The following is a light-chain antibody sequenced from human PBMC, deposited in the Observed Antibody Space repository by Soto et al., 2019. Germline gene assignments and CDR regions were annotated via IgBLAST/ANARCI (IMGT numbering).Light chain of an antibody. V-gene: IGKV1-27*01. CDR2: AAS. J-gene: IGKJ3*01. CDR3: QTSNIAPLT. CDR1: QGISNS. Sequence: DIQMTQYPYSLSASGGDRVTITCRASQGISNSLAWYQLKPGKVPNLLTFAASTLQSGVPSRFSGSGSGTDFTLPISGLQPEDVATYYCQTSNIAPLTFGPGTKLDI.